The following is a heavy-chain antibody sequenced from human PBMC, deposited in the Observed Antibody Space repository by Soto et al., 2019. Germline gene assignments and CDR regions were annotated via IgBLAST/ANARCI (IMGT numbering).Heavy chain of an antibody. CDR3: ARVTYYYDSSGFWSAFDI. Sequence: QPGGSLRLSCAASGFTFSSYWMSWVRQAPGKGLEWVANIKQDGSEKYYVDSVKGRFTISRDNAKNSLYLQMNSLRAEDTAVYYCARVTYYYDSSGFWSAFDIWGQGTMVTVSS. V-gene: IGHV3-7*03. D-gene: IGHD3-22*01. CDR2: IKQDGSEK. J-gene: IGHJ3*02. CDR1: GFTFSSYW.